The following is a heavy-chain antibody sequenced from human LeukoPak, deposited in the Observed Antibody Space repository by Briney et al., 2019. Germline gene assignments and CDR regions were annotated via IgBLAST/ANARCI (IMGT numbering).Heavy chain of an antibody. CDR2: ISYDGSNK. CDR3: AKVKAALLRFGTIFDY. Sequence: GGSLRLSCAASGFTFSSYGMHWVRQAPGKGLEWVAVISYDGSNKYYADSVKGRFTISRDNSKNTLYLQMNSLRAEDTAVYYCAKVKAALLRFGTIFDYWGQGTLVTVSS. D-gene: IGHD3-10*01. CDR1: GFTFSSYG. V-gene: IGHV3-30*18. J-gene: IGHJ4*02.